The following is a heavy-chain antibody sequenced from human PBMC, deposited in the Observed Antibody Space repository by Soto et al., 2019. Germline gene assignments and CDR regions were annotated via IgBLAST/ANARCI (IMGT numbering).Heavy chain of an antibody. Sequence: PGGSLRLSCAASGFAFQNYAMHWVRQAPGQGLEWVSGITWNRGTIAYADSVRGRFTISRDNAKNSLYLQMNSLRPDDTALYYCARSDGGGFPAEFDNWGQGTLVTVSS. J-gene: IGHJ4*02. CDR2: ITWNRGTI. CDR3: ARSDGGGFPAEFDN. CDR1: GFAFQNYA. D-gene: IGHD5-12*01. V-gene: IGHV3-9*01.